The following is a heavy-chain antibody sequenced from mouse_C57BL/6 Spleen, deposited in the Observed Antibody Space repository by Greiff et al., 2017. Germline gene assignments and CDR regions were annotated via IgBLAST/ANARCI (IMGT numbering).Heavy chain of an antibody. CDR2: IDPENGDT. CDR1: GFNIKDDY. V-gene: IGHV14-4*01. J-gene: IGHJ2*01. Sequence: VQLQQSGAELVRPGASVKLSCTASGFNIKDDYMHWVKQRPEQGLEWIGWIDPENGDTEYASKFQGKATITADTSSNTAYLQLSSLTSEDTAVYYCTNGYYEDYFDYWGQGTTRTVSS. D-gene: IGHD2-3*01. CDR3: TNGYYEDYFDY.